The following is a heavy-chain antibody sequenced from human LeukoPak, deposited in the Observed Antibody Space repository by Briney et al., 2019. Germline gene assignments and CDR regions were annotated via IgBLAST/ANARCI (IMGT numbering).Heavy chain of an antibody. D-gene: IGHD2-2*01. CDR2: IIPMYTTA. V-gene: IGHV1-69*13. J-gene: IGHJ6*04. CDR3: ASRWILGYCSSNTCGHNYYNGMDV. CDR1: GGTLSGFA. Sequence: SVKVSGKVSGGTLSGFAISWARQAPGQGLEWMGGIIPMYTTANYAQKFQGRVTITADESTNTAYMELSSLRSEDTAVYYCASRWILGYCSSNTCGHNYYNGMDVWGKGTTVTVSP.